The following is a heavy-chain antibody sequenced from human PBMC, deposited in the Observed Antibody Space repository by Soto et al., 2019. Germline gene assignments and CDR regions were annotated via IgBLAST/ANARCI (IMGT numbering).Heavy chain of an antibody. J-gene: IGHJ4*02. CDR2: IYYSGST. V-gene: IGHV4-59*01. CDR1: GGSISSYY. D-gene: IGHD2-15*01. Sequence: SETLSLTCTVSGGSISSYYWSWIRQPPGKGLEWIGYIYYSGSTNYNPSLKSRVTISVNTSKNQFSLKLSSVTAADTAVYYCAVTMRYCSGGSCVLFDYWGQGTLVTVSS. CDR3: AVTMRYCSGGSCVLFDY.